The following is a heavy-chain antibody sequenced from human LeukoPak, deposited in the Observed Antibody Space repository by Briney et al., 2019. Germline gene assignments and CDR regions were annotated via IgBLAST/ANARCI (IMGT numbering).Heavy chain of an antibody. Sequence: ASVRVSRKASGYTFIDHYIHWVRQAPGQRPEWMGWINPRSGGTEYAQKFQGRVTMTRDTSINTAYMELTRLTSDDTAVYYCARDAMSDYWGQGTLVTVSS. J-gene: IGHJ4*02. CDR2: INPRSGGT. CDR1: GYTFIDHY. V-gene: IGHV1-2*02. D-gene: IGHD2-2*01. CDR3: ARDAMSDY.